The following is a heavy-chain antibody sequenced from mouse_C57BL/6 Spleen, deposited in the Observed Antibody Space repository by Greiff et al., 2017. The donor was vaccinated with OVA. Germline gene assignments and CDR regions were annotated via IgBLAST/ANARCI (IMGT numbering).Heavy chain of an antibody. CDR3: AGDGSSYGY. D-gene: IGHD1-1*01. Sequence: VQLQQSGPELVKPGASVKISCKASGYTFTDYYMNWVKQSHGKSLEWIGDINPNNGGTSYNQKFKGKATLTVDKSSSTAYMELRSLTSEDSAVYYCAGDGSSYGYWGQGTTLTVSS. CDR2: INPNNGGT. V-gene: IGHV1-26*01. CDR1: GYTFTDYY. J-gene: IGHJ2*01.